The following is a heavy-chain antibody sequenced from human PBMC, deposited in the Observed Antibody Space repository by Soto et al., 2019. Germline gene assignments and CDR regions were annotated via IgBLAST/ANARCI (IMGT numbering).Heavy chain of an antibody. D-gene: IGHD6-13*01. CDR3: ATSGGIAAAGKNWFDP. CDR1: GYTFTSYG. CDR2: ISAYNGNT. V-gene: IGHV1-18*01. Sequence: ASVKVSCKASGYTFTSYGISWVRQAPGQGLEWMGWISAYNGNTNYAQKLQGRVTVTTDTSTSTAYMELRSLRSDDTAVYYCATSGGIAAAGKNWFDPWGQGTLVTVSS. J-gene: IGHJ5*02.